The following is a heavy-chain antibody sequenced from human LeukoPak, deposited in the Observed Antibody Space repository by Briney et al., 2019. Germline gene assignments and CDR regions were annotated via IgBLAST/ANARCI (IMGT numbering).Heavy chain of an antibody. V-gene: IGHV1-18*01. D-gene: IGHD3-3*01. CDR1: GYTFTSYG. Sequence: ASVKVSCKASGYTFTSYGISWVRQAPGQGLEWMGWISAYNGNTNYAQKLQGRVTMTTDTSTSTAYMELRSLRSDDTAMYYCARDYDFWSGYFYYGMDVWGQGTTVTVSS. CDR3: ARDYDFWSGYFYYGMDV. J-gene: IGHJ6*02. CDR2: ISAYNGNT.